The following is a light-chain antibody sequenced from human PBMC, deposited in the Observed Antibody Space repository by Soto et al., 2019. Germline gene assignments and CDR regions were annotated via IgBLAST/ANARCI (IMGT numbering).Light chain of an antibody. CDR3: QQLNSYPLT. CDR1: QGITSF. V-gene: IGKV1-9*01. CDR2: TAS. Sequence: DIQLTQSPSFLSASVGDRVSITCRASQGITSFLAWYQQIPGKAPKLLIYTASTLQSGVPPRFSASGSGTEFTRTISSLQPEDVGTYYCQQLNSYPLTFGGGTRVAIK. J-gene: IGKJ4*01.